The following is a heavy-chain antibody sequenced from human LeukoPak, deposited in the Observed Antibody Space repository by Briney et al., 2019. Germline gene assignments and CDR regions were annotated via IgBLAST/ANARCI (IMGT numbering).Heavy chain of an antibody. D-gene: IGHD6-13*01. Sequence: GGSLRLSCAASGFTFSSYSMNWVRQAPGKGLELVSSISSSSSYIYYADSVKGRFTISRANAKNSLYLQMNSLRAEDTAVYYCARLDRIAAAAYWGQGTLVTVSS. V-gene: IGHV3-21*01. CDR3: ARLDRIAAAAY. J-gene: IGHJ4*02. CDR2: ISSSSSYI. CDR1: GFTFSSYS.